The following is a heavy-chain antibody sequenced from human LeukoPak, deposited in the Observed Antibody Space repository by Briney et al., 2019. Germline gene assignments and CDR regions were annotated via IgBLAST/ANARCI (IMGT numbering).Heavy chain of an antibody. J-gene: IGHJ4*02. CDR3: AKDFYDSSGYYREYSFDY. CDR2: ISSSSSTI. CDR1: GFTFSSYS. V-gene: IGHV3-48*01. Sequence: PGGSLRLSCAASGFTFSSYSMNWVRQAPGKGLEWVSYISSSSSTIYYADSVKGRFTISRDNSKNTLFMQMNSLRAEDTAVYYCAKDFYDSSGYYREYSFDYWGQGTLVTVSS. D-gene: IGHD3-22*01.